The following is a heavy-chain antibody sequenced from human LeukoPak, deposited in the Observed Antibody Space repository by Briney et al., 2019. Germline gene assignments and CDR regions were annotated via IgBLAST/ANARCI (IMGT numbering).Heavy chain of an antibody. CDR1: GFTFSSYA. J-gene: IGHJ5*02. D-gene: IGHD6-25*01. CDR3: AKASTAPGIRNWFDP. CDR2: ISGSGGST. V-gene: IGHV3-23*01. Sequence: GGSLRLSCAASGFTFSSYAMSWVRQAPGKGLEWVSAISGSGGSTYYADSVKGRFTISRDNSKNTLYLQMNSLRAEDTAVYYCAKASTAPGIRNWFDPWGQGTLVTVSS.